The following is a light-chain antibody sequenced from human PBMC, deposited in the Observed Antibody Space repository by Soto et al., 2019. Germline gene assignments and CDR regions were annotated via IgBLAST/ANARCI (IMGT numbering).Light chain of an antibody. J-gene: IGKJ4*01. CDR2: KAS. Sequence: DIQMTQSPSTLSASVGDRVSITCRASQSISSWLAWYQQKPGKAPKLLIYKASSLESGVPSRFSGSGSGTEFTLTISSLQPDDFAIYYCQQYKSYSPLTFGGGTTMEIK. CDR1: QSISSW. V-gene: IGKV1-5*03. CDR3: QQYKSYSPLT.